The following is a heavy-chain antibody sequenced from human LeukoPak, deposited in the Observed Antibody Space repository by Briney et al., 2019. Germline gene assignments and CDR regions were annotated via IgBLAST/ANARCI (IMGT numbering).Heavy chain of an antibody. CDR1: GFTFSSYA. J-gene: IGHJ4*02. Sequence: GGPLRLSCAASGFTFSSYAMSWVRQAPGKGLEWVSAISGSGGSTYYADSVKGRFTISRDNSKNTLYLQMNSLRAEDTAVYYCAKDGAGYSSGWYFDYWGQGTLVTVSS. CDR2: ISGSGGST. D-gene: IGHD6-19*01. V-gene: IGHV3-23*01. CDR3: AKDGAGYSSGWYFDY.